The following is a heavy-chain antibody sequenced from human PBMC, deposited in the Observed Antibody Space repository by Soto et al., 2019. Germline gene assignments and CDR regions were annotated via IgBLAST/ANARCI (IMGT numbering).Heavy chain of an antibody. D-gene: IGHD5-18*01. CDR1: GYTFTSHG. CDR3: ARDKSQVDTAMAH. CDR2: ISIYNGNT. Sequence: ASVKVSCKASGYTFTSHGISWVRQAPGQGLEWMGWISIYNGNTNYEQKLQDRVTMTTDTSTSTAYMELRSLRSDDTAVYYCARDKSQVDTAMAHWGQGTLVTVSS. J-gene: IGHJ4*02. V-gene: IGHV1-18*01.